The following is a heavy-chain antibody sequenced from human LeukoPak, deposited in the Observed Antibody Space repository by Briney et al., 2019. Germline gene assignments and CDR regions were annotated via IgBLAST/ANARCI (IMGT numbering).Heavy chain of an antibody. Sequence: SQTLSLTCAVSGGSISSGGYSWSWIRQPPGKGLEWIGYIYHSGSTYYNPSLKSRATISVDRSKNQFSLKLSSVTAADTAVYYCARGAGYYYDSSGFKSHNWFDPWGQGTLVTVSP. CDR1: GGSISSGGYS. CDR3: ARGAGYYYDSSGFKSHNWFDP. V-gene: IGHV4-30-2*01. CDR2: IYHSGST. J-gene: IGHJ5*02. D-gene: IGHD3-22*01.